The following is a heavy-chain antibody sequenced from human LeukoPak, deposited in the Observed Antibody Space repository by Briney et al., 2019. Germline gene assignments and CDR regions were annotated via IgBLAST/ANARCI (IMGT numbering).Heavy chain of an antibody. J-gene: IGHJ4*02. V-gene: IGHV4-4*02. CDR3: ATSGWGSSWYYFDS. CDR1: GGSVSSSHW. D-gene: IGHD6-13*01. Sequence: PSETLSLACAVSGGSVSSSHWWSWVRQAPGQGLMWIGEIFYSGSHNYNPSLKTRVTISIDEPKNQFSLKLSSVTAADTAVYFCATSGWGSSWYYFDSWGQGTLVTVSS. CDR2: IFYSGSH.